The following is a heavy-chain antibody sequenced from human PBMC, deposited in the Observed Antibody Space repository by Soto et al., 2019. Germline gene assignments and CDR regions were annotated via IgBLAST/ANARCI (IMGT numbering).Heavy chain of an antibody. CDR2: IHHSGNT. J-gene: IGHJ4*02. Sequence: SETLSLTCAVSGASVISTKWWSWVRQSPGEGLEWIGEIHHSGNTRYNPSLKSRVAISEDTSKNQFSLNLNSVSAADTAMYYCTRGTDSRKTGYWGRGTLVTVSS. V-gene: IGHV4-4*02. D-gene: IGHD3-9*01. CDR3: TRGTDSRKTGY. CDR1: GASVISTKW.